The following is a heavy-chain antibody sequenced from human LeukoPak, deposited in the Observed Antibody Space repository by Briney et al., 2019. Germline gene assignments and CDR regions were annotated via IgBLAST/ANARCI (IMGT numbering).Heavy chain of an antibody. Sequence: KPSETLSLTCAVYGGSFSGYYWSWIRQPPGKGQEWIGEINHSGSTNYNPSLKSRVTISVDTSKNQFSLKLSSVTAADTAVYYCARGNWFDPWGQGTLVTVSS. CDR3: ARGNWFDP. CDR1: GGSFSGYY. CDR2: INHSGST. V-gene: IGHV4-34*01. J-gene: IGHJ5*02.